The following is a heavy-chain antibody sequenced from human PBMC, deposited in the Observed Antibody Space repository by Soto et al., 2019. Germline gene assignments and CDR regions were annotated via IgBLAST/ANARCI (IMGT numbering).Heavy chain of an antibody. CDR1: GYRFTAYW. J-gene: IGHJ3*02. CDR3: ARPETGDYGSFDI. D-gene: IGHD4-17*01. Sequence: RESLKISCKASGYRFTAYWIAWVRQMPGKGLEWMGIIFPDDSDTTYSPSFQGQVTISVDKSTDTAYLQWTSLKASDTAMYYCARPETGDYGSFDIWGRGTMVTVSS. CDR2: IFPDDSDT. V-gene: IGHV5-51*01.